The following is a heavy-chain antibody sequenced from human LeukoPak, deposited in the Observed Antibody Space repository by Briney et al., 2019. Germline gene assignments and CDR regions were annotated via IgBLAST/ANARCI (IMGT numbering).Heavy chain of an antibody. Sequence: GTSLRLSCAASGFTFSHYAMHWVRQAPGKGLEWVAVIWYDGSHDTYTDSVKGRFTVSRDNFKNALHLQMNSLRVEDTAVYYCAKEGDYCSSSGCHKRGIDYWGQGTLVTVSS. V-gene: IGHV3-33*06. CDR2: IWYDGSHD. D-gene: IGHD2-2*01. J-gene: IGHJ4*02. CDR1: GFTFSHYA. CDR3: AKEGDYCSSSGCHKRGIDY.